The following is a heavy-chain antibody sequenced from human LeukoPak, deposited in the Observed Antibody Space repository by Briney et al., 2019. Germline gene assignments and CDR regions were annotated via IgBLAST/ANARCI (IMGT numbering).Heavy chain of an antibody. CDR3: AREITPGYYMDV. V-gene: IGHV1-69*13. Sequence: SVKVSCKASGYTFTSYGLSWVRQAPGQGLEWMGGIIPIFGTANYAQKFQGRVTITADESTSTAYMELSSLRSEDTAVYYCAREITPGYYMDVWGKGTTVTISS. J-gene: IGHJ6*03. CDR2: IIPIFGTA. CDR1: GYTFTSYG. D-gene: IGHD1-14*01.